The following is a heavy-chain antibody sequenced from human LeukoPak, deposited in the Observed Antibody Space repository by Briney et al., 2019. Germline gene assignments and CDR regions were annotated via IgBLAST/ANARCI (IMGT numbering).Heavy chain of an antibody. Sequence: GGSLRLSCAASGFIFHNFGMHWVRQAPGKGLEWLAVMWYDGNNKYYADSVKGRFTISRDVSTNTLYLQMNSLRPDDTAVYFCARSHGYWGRLDDYWGQGTLVTVSS. D-gene: IGHD3-16*01. CDR1: GFIFHNFG. V-gene: IGHV3-33*01. CDR3: ARSHGYWGRLDDY. CDR2: MWYDGNNK. J-gene: IGHJ4*02.